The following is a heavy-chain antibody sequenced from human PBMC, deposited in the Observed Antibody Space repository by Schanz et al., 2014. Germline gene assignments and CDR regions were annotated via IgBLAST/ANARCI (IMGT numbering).Heavy chain of an antibody. V-gene: IGHV1-69*08. CDR2: ITPTLGKV. Sequence: QVQLVQSGAEVKKPGSSVKVSCKASGGTFRSYTVSWVRQAPGQGLEWMGRITPTLGKVDYAQKFQGRVTITADISTSTAYMELISLTSEDTAVYYCARDPQYYYGSGRGYWGQGPLVTFST. CDR1: GGTFRSYT. D-gene: IGHD3-10*01. CDR3: ARDPQYYYGSGRGY. J-gene: IGHJ4*02.